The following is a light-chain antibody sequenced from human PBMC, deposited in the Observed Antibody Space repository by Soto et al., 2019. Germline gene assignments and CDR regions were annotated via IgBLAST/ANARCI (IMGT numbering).Light chain of an antibody. Sequence: QSALTQPASVSGSPGQSITISCTGSSSDVGGYNYVSWYQKHPGKAPKLMIYEVSNRPSGVSNRFSGSKSGNMASLTISGLQAEDEADYYCSSYTRTDTVEFGGGTKLTVL. CDR2: EVS. CDR1: SSDVGGYNY. CDR3: SSYTRTDTVE. J-gene: IGLJ2*01. V-gene: IGLV2-14*01.